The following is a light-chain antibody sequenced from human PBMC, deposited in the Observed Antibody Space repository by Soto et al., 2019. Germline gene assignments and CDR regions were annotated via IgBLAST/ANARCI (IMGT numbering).Light chain of an antibody. CDR3: QQTYNTLSIT. CDR1: ESIARH. V-gene: IGKV1-39*01. Sequence: DIQMTQSPSSLSASVGDRVTITCRARESIARHLNWYQQKPGQAPQLLIYAASTLQNGVPSSFRGGGCATDFTPPISNRQPEDVATYYCQQTYNTLSITFGQGTQLEIK. J-gene: IGKJ5*01. CDR2: AAS.